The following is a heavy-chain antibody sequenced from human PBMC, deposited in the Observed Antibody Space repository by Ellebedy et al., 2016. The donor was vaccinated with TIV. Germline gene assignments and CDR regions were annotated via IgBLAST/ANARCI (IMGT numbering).Heavy chain of an antibody. V-gene: IGHV3-48*02. CDR1: GFSFSGYH. CDR3: ARDQVVHVVYAMLGASYGMDV. CDR2: ISSSSSKI. D-gene: IGHD2-8*02. J-gene: IGHJ6*02. Sequence: GESLKISCAASGFSFSGYHMNWVRQAPGKGLEWLAYISSSSSKIYYADSVKGRFTISRDNAKNSLYLQMNSLRDEDTAVYYCARDQVVHVVYAMLGASYGMDVWGQGTTVTVSS.